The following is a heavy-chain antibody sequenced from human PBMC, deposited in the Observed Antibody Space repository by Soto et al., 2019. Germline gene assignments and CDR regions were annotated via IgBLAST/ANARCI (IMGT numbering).Heavy chain of an antibody. CDR1: GFTFTNFW. CDR2: IKQDGSET. CDR3: ARERDGGPKPNDY. D-gene: IGHD3-16*01. J-gene: IGHJ4*02. Sequence: EVQLVESGGGLVQPGGSLRLSCEASGFTFTNFWMAWVRQAPGKGLEWVANIKQDGSETYYVDSVKGRFTIFRDNANNSLCRQRNSLRAEDTAVYDCARERDGGPKPNDYWCQGTLVTVSS. V-gene: IGHV3-7*01.